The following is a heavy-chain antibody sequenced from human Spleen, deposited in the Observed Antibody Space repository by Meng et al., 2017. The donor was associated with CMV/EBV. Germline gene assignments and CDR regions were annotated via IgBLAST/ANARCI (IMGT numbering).Heavy chain of an antibody. Sequence: GSLRLSCTVSGGSISSSSYYWGWIRQPPGKGLEWIGSIYYSGSTYYNPSLKSRVTISVDTSKNQFSLKLSSVTAADTAVYYCARGPSPSWARYFDYWGQGTLVTVSS. CDR1: GGSISSSSYY. CDR3: ARGPSPSWARYFDY. D-gene: IGHD3-16*01. CDR2: IYYSGST. J-gene: IGHJ4*02. V-gene: IGHV4-39*01.